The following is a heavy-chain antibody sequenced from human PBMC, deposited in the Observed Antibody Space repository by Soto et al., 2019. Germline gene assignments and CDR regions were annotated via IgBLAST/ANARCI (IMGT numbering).Heavy chain of an antibody. D-gene: IGHD4-17*01. CDR3: ARDDDYPDNGFDY. CDR2: ILNDASGH. Sequence: QVQLVESGGGVVQPGTSLRLSCAASGFTFSRHGMHWVRQTPGKGLEWLAVILNDASGHWYADSVKGRFTISRDNFENTLYLQMNGLRHEDTGMYYCARDDDYPDNGFDYWGQGTLVTVSS. CDR1: GFTFSRHG. V-gene: IGHV3-33*01. J-gene: IGHJ4*02.